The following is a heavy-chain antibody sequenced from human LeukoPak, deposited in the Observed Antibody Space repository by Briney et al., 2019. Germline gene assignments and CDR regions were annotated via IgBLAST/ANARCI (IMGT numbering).Heavy chain of an antibody. CDR3: AKTVSYYYGSGSYYKNPFDY. Sequence: PGRSLRLSCAASGFTFSSYAMHWVRQAPGKGLEWVAVISYDGSNKYYADSVKGRFTISRDNSKNTLYLQMNSLRAEDTAVYYCAKTVSYYYGSGSYYKNPFDYWGQGTLVTVSS. D-gene: IGHD3-10*01. J-gene: IGHJ4*02. CDR1: GFTFSSYA. CDR2: ISYDGSNK. V-gene: IGHV3-30*04.